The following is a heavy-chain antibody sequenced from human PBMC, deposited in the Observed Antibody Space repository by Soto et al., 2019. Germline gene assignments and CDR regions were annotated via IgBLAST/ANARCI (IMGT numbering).Heavy chain of an antibody. CDR1: GYSFTSYW. CDR2: IYPGDSDT. CDR3: ARLSGCSSTSCYTHMDV. V-gene: IGHV5-51*01. Sequence: PGESLKISCKGSGYSFTSYWIGWVRQMPGKGLEWMGIIYPGDSDTRYSPSFQGQVTISADKSISTAYLQWSSLKVSDTAMYYCARLSGCSSTSCYTHMDVWGQGTTVTVSS. J-gene: IGHJ6*02. D-gene: IGHD2-2*02.